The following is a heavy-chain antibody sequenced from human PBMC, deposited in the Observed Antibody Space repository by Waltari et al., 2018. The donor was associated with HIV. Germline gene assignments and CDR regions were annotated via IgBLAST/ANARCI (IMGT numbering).Heavy chain of an antibody. Sequence: QVQLQESGPGLVKPSETLSLTCPVSGGSISRHYWRWIRQPPGKGLEWIGYIYSSGSTNYNPSLKSRVTISVDTSKNQFSLKLSSVTAADTAVYYCARANYDSSGYYYLNYFDYWGQGTLVTVSS. D-gene: IGHD3-22*01. V-gene: IGHV4-59*11. J-gene: IGHJ4*02. CDR1: GGSISRHY. CDR2: IYSSGST. CDR3: ARANYDSSGYYYLNYFDY.